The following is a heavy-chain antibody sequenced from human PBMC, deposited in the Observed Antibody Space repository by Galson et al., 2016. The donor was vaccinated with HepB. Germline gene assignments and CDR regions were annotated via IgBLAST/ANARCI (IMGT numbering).Heavy chain of an antibody. CDR2: ISYDGGST. CDR3: GKHGGFDY. V-gene: IGHV3-30-3*01. D-gene: IGHD3-16*01. Sequence: SLRLSCAASAFTFTNHAMHWVRQAPGKGLDWVAFISYDGGSTYYADFVKGRFTISRDNSKNTLYLYMNNLTAGDTAIYYCGKHGGFDYWGQGALVTVSS. J-gene: IGHJ4*02. CDR1: AFTFTNHA.